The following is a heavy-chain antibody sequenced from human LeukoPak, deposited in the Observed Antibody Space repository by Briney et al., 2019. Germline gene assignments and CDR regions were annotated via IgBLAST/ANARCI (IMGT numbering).Heavy chain of an antibody. D-gene: IGHD1-14*01. CDR2: ISSSSSTI. J-gene: IGHJ6*02. Sequence: GRSLRLSCAASGFTFSSYSMTWVRQAPGKGLEWVSYISSSSSTIYYADSVKGRFTISRDNAKNSLYLQMNSLRAEDTAVYYCARRLNNNPHYYYYYGMDVWGQGTTVTVSS. V-gene: IGHV3-48*01. CDR1: GFTFSSYS. CDR3: ARRLNNNPHYYYYYGMDV.